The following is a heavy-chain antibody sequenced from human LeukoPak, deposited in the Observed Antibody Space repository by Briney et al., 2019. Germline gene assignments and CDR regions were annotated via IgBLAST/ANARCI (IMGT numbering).Heavy chain of an antibody. CDR2: ISSSSSYI. D-gene: IGHD6-6*01. Sequence: GGSLRLSCAASGFTFSSFTMNWIRQAPGKGLEWVSSISSSSSYIYYADSVKGLFTISRDTTRNSLYLRMNSLRAEDTAVYYFAREPGASSSSPIDYWGQGTLVTVSS. V-gene: IGHV3-21*01. CDR3: AREPGASSSSPIDY. J-gene: IGHJ4*02. CDR1: GFTFSSFT.